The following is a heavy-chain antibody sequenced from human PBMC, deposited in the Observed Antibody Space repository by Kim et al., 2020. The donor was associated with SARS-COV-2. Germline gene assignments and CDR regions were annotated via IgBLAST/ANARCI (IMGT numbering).Heavy chain of an antibody. CDR3: ATQTAGPAVVSYFDY. CDR2: ITSSSDIT. V-gene: IGHV3-23*01. Sequence: GGSLRLSCVVSGVTFSNYAMTWVRQASGKGLEWVSSITSSSDITYYADSLKGRFTISRDNAQNTLFLQMNSLRADDTALYYCATQTAGPAVVSYFDYWG. D-gene: IGHD1-1*01. CDR1: GVTFSNYA. J-gene: IGHJ4*01.